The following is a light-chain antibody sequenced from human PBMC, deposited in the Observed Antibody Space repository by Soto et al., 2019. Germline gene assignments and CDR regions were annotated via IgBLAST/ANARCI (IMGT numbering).Light chain of an antibody. CDR1: SSDVGAYNY. V-gene: IGLV2-8*01. CDR2: EVN. CDR3: TSYAGSDNLV. J-gene: IGLJ2*01. Sequence: QSVLTQPPSASGSPGQSVTISCTGTSSDVGAYNYVSWHQQYPGTAPKLIIYEVNKRPSGVPDRFSGSKSGNTASLTVSGLQAEDEADYYCTSYAGSDNLVFGGGTKLTLL.